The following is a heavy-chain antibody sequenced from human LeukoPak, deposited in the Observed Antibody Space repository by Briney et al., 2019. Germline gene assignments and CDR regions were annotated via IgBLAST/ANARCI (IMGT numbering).Heavy chain of an antibody. D-gene: IGHD5-12*01. V-gene: IGHV3-23*01. J-gene: IGHJ4*02. CDR1: GFTSINYA. CDR2: LIGSSGST. CDR3: AKGAYDYIEMGYFDS. Sequence: PGGSLRLSCAASGFTSINYAMNWVRQAPGKGLEWVSVLIGSSGSTDYADSVKGRFTISRDTSKNTVFLQMSSLRAEATAIYYCAKGAYDYIEMGYFDSWGQGSLVTVSS.